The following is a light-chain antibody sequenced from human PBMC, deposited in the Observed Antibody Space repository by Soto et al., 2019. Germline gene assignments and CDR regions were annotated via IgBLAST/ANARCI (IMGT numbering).Light chain of an antibody. CDR2: DAS. J-gene: IGKJ4*01. CDR3: QQRSEWPPLT. Sequence: EIVLTQSPATLSLSPGERATLSCRASHSVNSYLAWYQQKPGQAPRLLIYDASKRATDVPARFSGSGSGTDFTHTISSLEPEDFAVYYCQQRSEWPPLTFGGGTKVEIK. V-gene: IGKV3-11*01. CDR1: HSVNSY.